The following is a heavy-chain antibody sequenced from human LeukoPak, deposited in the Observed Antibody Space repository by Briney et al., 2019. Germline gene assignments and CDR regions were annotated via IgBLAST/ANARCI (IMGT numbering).Heavy chain of an antibody. J-gene: IGHJ4*02. CDR3: AKSASAFIVGATDY. CDR2: ISGSGGST. V-gene: IGHV3-23*01. D-gene: IGHD1-26*01. Sequence: GGSLRLSCAASGFPFSSYAMSWVCQAPGKGLEWVSAISGSGGSTYYADSVKGRFTISRDNSKNTLYLQMNSLRAEDTAVYYCAKSASAFIVGATDYWGQGTLVTVSS. CDR1: GFPFSSYA.